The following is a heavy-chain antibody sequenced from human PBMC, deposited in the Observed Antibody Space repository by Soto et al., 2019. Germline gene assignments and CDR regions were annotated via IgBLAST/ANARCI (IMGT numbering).Heavy chain of an antibody. Sequence: LSLTCAVYGGSFSGYYWSWIRQPPGKGLEWIGEINHSGSTNYNPSLKSRVTISVDTSKNQFSLKLSSVTAADTAVYYCARADIVATNIDYWGQGTLVTVSS. D-gene: IGHD5-12*01. CDR1: GGSFSGYY. V-gene: IGHV4-34*01. CDR2: INHSGST. J-gene: IGHJ4*02. CDR3: ARADIVATNIDY.